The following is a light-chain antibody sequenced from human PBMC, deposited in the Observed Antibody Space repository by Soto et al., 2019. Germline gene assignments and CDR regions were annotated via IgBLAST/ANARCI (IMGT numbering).Light chain of an antibody. CDR2: DDA. J-gene: IGLJ1*01. Sequence: SYELAQPPSVSVASGQTARITCGGNNIESQSVHWYQQKPGQAPVLVVYDDADRPSGVPERFSGSKSGNMATLTISRVEAGDEADYYCQVCESNSVFVFGIGTKVTVL. CDR3: QVCESNSVFV. V-gene: IGLV3-21*02. CDR1: NIESQS.